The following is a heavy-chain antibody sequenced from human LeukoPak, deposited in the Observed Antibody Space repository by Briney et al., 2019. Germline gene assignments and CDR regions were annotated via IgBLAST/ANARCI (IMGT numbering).Heavy chain of an antibody. CDR2: LYSGGST. CDR1: GFTVSSNY. Sequence: GGSLRLSCAASGFTVSSNYMSWVRQAPGKGLEWVSVLYSGGSTSYADSVKGRFTISRDNSKNTLFLQMNSLRAEDTAIYYCARDGRGVAAAGSPLVFDYWGQGTLVTVSS. CDR3: ARDGRGVAAAGSPLVFDY. V-gene: IGHV3-53*01. J-gene: IGHJ4*02. D-gene: IGHD6-13*01.